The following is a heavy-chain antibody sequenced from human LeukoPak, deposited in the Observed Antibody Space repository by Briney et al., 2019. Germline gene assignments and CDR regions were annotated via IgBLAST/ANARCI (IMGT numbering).Heavy chain of an antibody. Sequence: GASVKVSCKASGGTFSSYAISWVRQAPGQGLEWMGGIIPIFGTANYAQKFQGRVTITTDESTSTAYIELGSLRSEDTAVYYCASHSGYAQNWFDPWGQGTLVTVSS. J-gene: IGHJ5*02. D-gene: IGHD5-12*01. CDR2: IIPIFGTA. V-gene: IGHV1-69*05. CDR1: GGTFSSYA. CDR3: ASHSGYAQNWFDP.